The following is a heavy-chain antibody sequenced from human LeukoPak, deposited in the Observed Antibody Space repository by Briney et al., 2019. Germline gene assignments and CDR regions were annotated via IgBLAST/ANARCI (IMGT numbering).Heavy chain of an antibody. CDR2: ISSSSSTI. CDR3: ARDFSF. V-gene: IGHV3-48*04. CDR1: GFTFSSYS. Sequence: GGSLRLSCAASGFTFSSYSMNWVRQAPGKGLEWVSYISSSSSTIYYAGSVKGRFTISRDNAKNSLYLQMNSLRAEDTAVYYCARDFSFWGQGTLVTVSS. J-gene: IGHJ4*02.